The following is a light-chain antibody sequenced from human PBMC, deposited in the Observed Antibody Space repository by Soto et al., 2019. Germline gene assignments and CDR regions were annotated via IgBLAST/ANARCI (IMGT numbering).Light chain of an antibody. V-gene: IGLV1-40*01. CDR1: SSNIGAGYD. CDR2: GNS. J-gene: IGLJ1*01. Sequence: QSVLTQPPSVSGAPGQRVTISCTGSSSNIGAGYDVHWYQQLPGTAPKLLIYGNSNRPSGVPDRFSGSKSGTSASLAITGLQAEDEAYYYCQSYDSSLSALYVVGTGTKLTVL. CDR3: QSYDSSLSALYV.